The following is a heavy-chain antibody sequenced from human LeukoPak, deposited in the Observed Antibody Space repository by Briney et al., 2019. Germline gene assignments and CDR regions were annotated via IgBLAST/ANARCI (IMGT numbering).Heavy chain of an antibody. CDR1: GGSISSSSYY. J-gene: IGHJ4*02. D-gene: IGHD5-12*01. CDR3: ARSSADQYGGHNPPPVGFDY. V-gene: IGHV4-39*07. CDR2: IYYSGST. Sequence: SETLSLTCTVSGGSISSSSYYWGWIRQPPGKGLEWIGSIYYSGSTYYNPSLKSRVTISVDTSKNQFSLKLSSVTAADTAVYYCARSSADQYGGHNPPPVGFDYWGQGTLVTVSS.